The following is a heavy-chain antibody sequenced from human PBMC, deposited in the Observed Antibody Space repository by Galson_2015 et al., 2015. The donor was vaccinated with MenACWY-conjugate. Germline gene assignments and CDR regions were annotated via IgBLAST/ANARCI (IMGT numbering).Heavy chain of an antibody. CDR1: GSSIRSGYY. Sequence: ATLSLPCPVSGSSIRSGYYWGWVRPPPGQGREWIGSLYHTGSTYYNPSLKSRVTISVDTSKNQFSLNLTSMAAADTAVYYCGGPPEGYASGTYYANYWGQETLVTVSS. J-gene: IGHJ4*02. CDR2: LYHTGST. CDR3: GGPPEGYASGTYYANY. D-gene: IGHD3-10*01. V-gene: IGHV4-38-2*01.